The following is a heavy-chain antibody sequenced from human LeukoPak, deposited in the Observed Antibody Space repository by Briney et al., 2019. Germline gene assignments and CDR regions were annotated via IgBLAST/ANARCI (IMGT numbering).Heavy chain of an antibody. CDR1: GFTFSTYG. Sequence: GGSLRLSCAASGFTFSTYGMHWVRQAPGKGLEWVAFIRYDGTNKYYADSVKGRFTISRDNSKNTLYLQMNSLRGEDTAVYFCAKDKDPWKSTAISDFDYWGQGTLVTVPS. CDR2: IRYDGTNK. J-gene: IGHJ4*02. CDR3: AKDKDPWKSTAISDFDY. D-gene: IGHD1-1*01. V-gene: IGHV3-30*02.